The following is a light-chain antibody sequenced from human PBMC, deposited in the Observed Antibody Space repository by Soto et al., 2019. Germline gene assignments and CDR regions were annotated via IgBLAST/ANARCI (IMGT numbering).Light chain of an antibody. CDR1: QSIGTW. J-gene: IGKJ1*01. V-gene: IGKV1-5*01. Sequence: IQLNQSPSTLSASVGDRITITCRASQSIGTWLAWYQHRPGEGHKLLIHDASSLESGVPSRFSGSGSATEFSLTISSLESGDSGTYHCQQYATYAPSTFGQVTKV. CDR3: QQYATYAPST. CDR2: DAS.